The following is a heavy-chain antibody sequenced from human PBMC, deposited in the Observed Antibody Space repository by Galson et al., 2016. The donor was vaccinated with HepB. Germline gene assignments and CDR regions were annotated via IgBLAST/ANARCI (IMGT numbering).Heavy chain of an antibody. Sequence: SLRLSCAASGFTFSSYGMHWVRQAPGKGLEWVAVISYDGSNKYYADSVKGRFTISRDNSKNTLYLQMNSLRAEDTAVHYCAKVRQLAYSYGMDVWGQGTTVTVSS. V-gene: IGHV3-30*18. D-gene: IGHD6-6*01. J-gene: IGHJ6*02. CDR1: GFTFSSYG. CDR3: AKVRQLAYSYGMDV. CDR2: ISYDGSNK.